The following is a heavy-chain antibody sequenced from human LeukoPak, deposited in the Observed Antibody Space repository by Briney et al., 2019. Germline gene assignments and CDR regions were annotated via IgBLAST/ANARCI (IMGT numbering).Heavy chain of an antibody. Sequence: NPGGSLRLSCAASGFTFSDYYMSWIRQAPGKGLEWVSYISSSGSTIYYADSVKGRFTISRDNAKNSLYLQMNSLRAEDTAVYYCARDAHSYGYWAFDYWGQGTLVTVSS. CDR1: GFTFSDYY. CDR2: ISSSGSTI. V-gene: IGHV3-11*04. J-gene: IGHJ4*02. CDR3: ARDAHSYGYWAFDY. D-gene: IGHD5-18*01.